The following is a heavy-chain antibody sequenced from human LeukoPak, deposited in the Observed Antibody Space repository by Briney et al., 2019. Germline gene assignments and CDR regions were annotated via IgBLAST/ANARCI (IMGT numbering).Heavy chain of an antibody. CDR1: GFTVSDDY. CDR2: IYSDDST. D-gene: IGHD2-2*01. J-gene: IGHJ4*02. Sequence: GGSLRLSCAASGFTVSDDYMNWVRQAPGKGLEWVSVIYSDDSTYYADSVKGRFTISRDNSKNTLYLQMNSLRAEDTAVYYCARDPNTSCYDYWGQGTLVTVSS. CDR3: ARDPNTSCYDY. V-gene: IGHV3-66*01.